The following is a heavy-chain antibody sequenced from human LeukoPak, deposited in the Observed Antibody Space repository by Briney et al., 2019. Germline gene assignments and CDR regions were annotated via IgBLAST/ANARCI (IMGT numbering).Heavy chain of an antibody. V-gene: IGHV4-34*01. CDR1: GGSFSGYY. J-gene: IGHJ5*02. CDR3: ARLAYGSGSYYLTFDP. CDR2: INHSGST. D-gene: IGHD3-10*01. Sequence: SETLSLTCAVYGGSFSGYYWSWIRQPPGKGLEWIGEINHSGSTNYNPSLKSRVTISVDTSKNQFSLKLSSVTAADTAVYYCARLAYGSGSYYLTFDPWGQGTLVTVSS.